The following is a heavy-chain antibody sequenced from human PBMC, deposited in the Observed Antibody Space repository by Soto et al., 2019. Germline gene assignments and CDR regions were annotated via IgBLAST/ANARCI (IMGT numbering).Heavy chain of an antibody. Sequence: ASVKVSCKASGYTFTGDYMHWVRQAPGQGLEWMGWINPNSGGTNYAQKLQGRVTMTRDTSISTAYMELSRLRSDDTAVYYCARDSSRNYDFWSGYYALFDYWGQGTLVTVSS. CDR2: INPNSGGT. CDR3: ARDSSRNYDFWSGYYALFDY. V-gene: IGHV1-2*02. J-gene: IGHJ4*02. D-gene: IGHD3-3*01. CDR1: GYTFTGDY.